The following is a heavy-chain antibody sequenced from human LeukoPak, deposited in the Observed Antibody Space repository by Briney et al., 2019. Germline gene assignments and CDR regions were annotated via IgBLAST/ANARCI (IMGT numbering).Heavy chain of an antibody. V-gene: IGHV1-46*01. CDR3: ARSYYYGSGSYWDVTFDY. J-gene: IGHJ4*02. D-gene: IGHD3-10*01. Sequence: GASVKVSCKASGYTFTSYYMHWVRQAPGQGLEWMGIINPSGGSTSYAQKFQGRVTMTRDTSTSTVYMELSSLRSEDTAVYYCARSYYYGSGSYWDVTFDYWGQGTLVTVSS. CDR2: INPSGGST. CDR1: GYTFTSYY.